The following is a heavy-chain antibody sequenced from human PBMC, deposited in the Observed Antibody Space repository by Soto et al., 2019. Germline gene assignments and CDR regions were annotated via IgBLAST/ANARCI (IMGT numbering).Heavy chain of an antibody. CDR2: ISGSGGST. CDR1: GFTFSSYA. Sequence: PGGSLRLSCAASGFTFSSYAMSWVRQAPGKGLEWVSAISGSGGSTYYADSVKGRFTISRDNSKNTLYLQMNSLRAEDTAVYYCAKDPHPDIRFLEYFDYWGQGTLVTVSS. CDR3: AKDPHPDIRFLEYFDY. D-gene: IGHD3-3*01. V-gene: IGHV3-23*01. J-gene: IGHJ4*02.